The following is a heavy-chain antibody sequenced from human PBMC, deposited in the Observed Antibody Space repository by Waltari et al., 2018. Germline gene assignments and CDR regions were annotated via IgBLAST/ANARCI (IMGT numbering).Heavy chain of an antibody. J-gene: IGHJ6*02. Sequence: QVQLQESGPGLVKPSETLSLTCAVSNFYISDGYYWGWIRQSPGKGLEWIGSFYHSGTTHYDPSLDSRATISVDRARNQFSRKVTSVSAADAAVYFCAGDQRFLESLYPYYYALDAWGRGITVTVSS. CDR3: AGDQRFLESLYPYYYALDA. CDR1: NFYISDGYY. CDR2: FYHSGTT. D-gene: IGHD3-3*01. V-gene: IGHV4-38-2*02.